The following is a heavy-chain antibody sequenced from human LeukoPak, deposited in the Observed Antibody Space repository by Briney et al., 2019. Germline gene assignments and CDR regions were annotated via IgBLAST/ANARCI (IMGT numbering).Heavy chain of an antibody. CDR3: ARLLRVTTVGPDLYYFDY. CDR1: GGSISSYY. D-gene: IGHD4-17*01. CDR2: IYYSGST. V-gene: IGHV4-59*08. Sequence: SETLSLTCTVSGGSISSYYWSWIRQPPGKGLEWIGYIYYSGSTNYNPSLKSRVTISVDTSRNQFSLKLSSVTAAATAVYYCARLLRVTTVGPDLYYFDYWGQGTLVTVSS. J-gene: IGHJ4*02.